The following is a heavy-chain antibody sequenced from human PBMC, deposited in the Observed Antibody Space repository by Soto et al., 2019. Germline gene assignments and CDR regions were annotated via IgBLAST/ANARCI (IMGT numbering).Heavy chain of an antibody. CDR2: IKTNTEGGTT. CDR1: GLTISNAW. D-gene: IGHD2-15*01. J-gene: IGHJ6*02. V-gene: IGHV3-15*07. CDR3: TTGSVEGV. Sequence: EVQLVESVGGFIYPVESLRLSCSASGLTISNAWMNWVRQAPGKGLEWGGRIKTNTEGGTTDYAAAVKGRFTVSRDDSKNTLYLQMNSLKTEDTAVYYCTTGSVEGVWGQGTTVTVSS.